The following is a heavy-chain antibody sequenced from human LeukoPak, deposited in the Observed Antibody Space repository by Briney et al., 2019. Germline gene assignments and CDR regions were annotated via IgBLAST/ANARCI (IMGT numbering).Heavy chain of an antibody. Sequence: SETLSLTCAVSGGSISSSNWWSWVRQPPGKGLEWIGEIYHSGSTNYNPSLKSRVTISVDTSKNQFSLKLSSVTAADTAVYYCARDWAEEELRYFGWLLYGWFDPWGQGTLVTVSS. CDR3: ARDWAEEELRYFGWLLYGWFDP. CDR1: GGSISSSNW. J-gene: IGHJ5*02. D-gene: IGHD3-9*01. V-gene: IGHV4-4*02. CDR2: IYHSGST.